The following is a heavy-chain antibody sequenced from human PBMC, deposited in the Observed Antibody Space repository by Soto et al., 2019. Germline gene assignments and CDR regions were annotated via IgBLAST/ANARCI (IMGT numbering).Heavy chain of an antibody. V-gene: IGHV3-11*05. D-gene: IGHD6-13*01. CDR3: ARGRGAAADYFDL. J-gene: IGHJ4*02. Sequence: MTWIRQAPGKGLEWVSYISSSTSHTNYADSVKGRFTISRDNAKNSLFLQMNSLRAEDTAVYYCARGRGAAADYFDLWGQGTLVTVSS. CDR2: ISSSTSHT.